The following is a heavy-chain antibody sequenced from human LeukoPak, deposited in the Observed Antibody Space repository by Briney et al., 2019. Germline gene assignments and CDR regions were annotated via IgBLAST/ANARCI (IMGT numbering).Heavy chain of an antibody. J-gene: IGHJ4*02. CDR2: ISISGSTI. D-gene: IGHD3-10*01. V-gene: IGHV3-48*04. Sequence: GGSLRLSCAASGFTFSSYSMSWVRQAPGKGLEWVSYISISGSTIYYADSVKGRFTISRDNAKNSLYLQMNSLRVEDTAVYYCARDLAITLFRGVPDWGQGTLVTVSS. CDR3: ARDLAITLFRGVPD. CDR1: GFTFSSYS.